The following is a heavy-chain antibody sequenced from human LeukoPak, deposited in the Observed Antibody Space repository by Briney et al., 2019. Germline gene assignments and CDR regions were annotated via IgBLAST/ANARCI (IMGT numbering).Heavy chain of an antibody. CDR2: INPSGGST. CDR1: GYTFTSYY. CDR3: ARATGDFEYSSSDGY. Sequence: GASVKVSCKASGYTFTSYYMHWVRQAPGQGLEWMGIINPSGGSTSYAQKFQGRVTMTRDTSTSTVYMELSSLRPEDTAVYYCARATGDFEYSSSDGYWGQGTLVTVSS. V-gene: IGHV1-46*01. D-gene: IGHD6-6*01. J-gene: IGHJ4*02.